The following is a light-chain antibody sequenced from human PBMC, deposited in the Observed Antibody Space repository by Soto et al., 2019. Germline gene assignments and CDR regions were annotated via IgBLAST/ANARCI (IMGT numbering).Light chain of an antibody. CDR1: QSISGW. CDR3: QQANSFPIT. CDR2: KAS. J-gene: IGKJ5*01. V-gene: IGKV1-5*03. Sequence: DIQMTQSPSTRSASLGDRDTITFLASQSISGWLAWYQQKPGKAPKLLLYKASTLESGVPSRFSGSGSGTDFTLTISSLQPEDCAIYFCQQANSFPITFGQGTRLEIK.